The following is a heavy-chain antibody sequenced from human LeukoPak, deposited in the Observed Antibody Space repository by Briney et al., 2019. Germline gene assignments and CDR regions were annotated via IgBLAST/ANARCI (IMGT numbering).Heavy chain of an antibody. V-gene: IGHV3-23*01. D-gene: IGHD3-10*01. J-gene: IGHJ3*02. CDR1: GFTFNSYA. Sequence: GVSLRLSCAASGFTFNSYAMTWVRQAPAKGLEWVSVISDRGGRIYYADSVKGRFTISRDNSKNTLYLHMNRLRAEDMAVYYCAKVLIWTYGSGNYYKGAFDIWGQGTMVTVFS. CDR2: ISDRGGRI. CDR3: AKVLIWTYGSGNYYKGAFDI.